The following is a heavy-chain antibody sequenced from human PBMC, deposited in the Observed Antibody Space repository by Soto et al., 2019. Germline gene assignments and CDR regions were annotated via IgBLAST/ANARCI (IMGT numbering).Heavy chain of an antibody. CDR3: ARGSSSSWYGEGLFDY. CDR2: INAGNGNT. J-gene: IGHJ4*02. D-gene: IGHD6-13*01. V-gene: IGHV1-3*05. CDR1: GYTFTSYA. Sequence: QVQLVQSGAEEKKPGASVKVSCKASGYTFTSYAMHSVRQAPGQRLEWMGWINAGNGNTKYSQKFQGRVTITRDTSASTAYMELSSLRSEDTAVYYCARGSSSSWYGEGLFDYWGQGTLVTVSS.